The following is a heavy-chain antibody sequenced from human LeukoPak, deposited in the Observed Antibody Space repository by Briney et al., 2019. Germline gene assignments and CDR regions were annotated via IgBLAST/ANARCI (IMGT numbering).Heavy chain of an antibody. D-gene: IGHD1-7*01. J-gene: IGHJ4*02. V-gene: IGHV3-64*01. Sequence: GGSLRLSCAASGFTFSNYALHWVRQAPGKGLEYVSAISSNGDATFYANSVKVRFTISRDNSKNTLYLQMGSLRAEDMAVYYCVRVTNYRQFDYWGQGTLVPVSS. CDR1: GFTFSNYA. CDR3: VRVTNYRQFDY. CDR2: ISSNGDAT.